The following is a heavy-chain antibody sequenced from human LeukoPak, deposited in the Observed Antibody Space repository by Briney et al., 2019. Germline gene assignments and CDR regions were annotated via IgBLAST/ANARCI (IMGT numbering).Heavy chain of an antibody. Sequence: VASVKVSCKASGYTFTSYYIHWVRQAPGQGLEWMGIINPSGGSTTYAQKFQGRVTMTRDTSTSTVYMELSGLRSEDTAVYYCARGFYGSGSYGTFDYWGQGTLVTVSS. CDR1: GYTFTSYY. J-gene: IGHJ4*02. CDR3: ARGFYGSGSYGTFDY. V-gene: IGHV1-46*01. D-gene: IGHD3-10*01. CDR2: INPSGGST.